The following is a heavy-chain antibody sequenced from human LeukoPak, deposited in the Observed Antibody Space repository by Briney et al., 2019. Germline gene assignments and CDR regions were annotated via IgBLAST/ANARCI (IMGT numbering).Heavy chain of an antibody. J-gene: IGHJ6*02. CDR1: GFTFSDYY. D-gene: IGHD4-23*01. CDR2: ISSSGSTI. CDR3: ARNHGGNSGPRVDYYYGMDV. Sequence: GGSLRLSCAASGFTFSDYYMSWIRQAPGKGLEWVSYISSSGSTIYYADSVKGRFTISRDNAKNSLYLQMNSLRAEDTAVYYCARNHGGNSGPRVDYYYGMDVWGQGTTVTVSS. V-gene: IGHV3-11*01.